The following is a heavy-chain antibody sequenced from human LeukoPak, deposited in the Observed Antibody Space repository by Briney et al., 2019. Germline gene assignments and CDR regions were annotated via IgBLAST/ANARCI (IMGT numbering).Heavy chain of an antibody. CDR2: INPNSGGT. CDR3: ARDLSAAALDY. Sequence: ASVKVSCKASGYTFTGYYMHWVRQAPGQGLEWMGWINPNSGGTNYAQKFQGRVTMTRDTSIRTAHMELSRLRSDDTAVYYCARDLSAAALDYWGQGTLVTVSS. D-gene: IGHD6-13*01. V-gene: IGHV1-2*02. CDR1: GYTFTGYY. J-gene: IGHJ4*02.